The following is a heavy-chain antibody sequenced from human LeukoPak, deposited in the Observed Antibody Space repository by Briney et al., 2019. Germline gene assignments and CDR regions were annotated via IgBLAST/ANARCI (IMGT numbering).Heavy chain of an antibody. CDR1: GFTFSSYW. CDR3: ARVGYSSSWYARTWNYYGMDV. Sequence: GGSLRLSCAASGFTFSSYWMHWVRQAPGKGLVWVSRINSDGSSTSYADSVKGRFTISRDNAKNTLYLQMNSLRAEDTAVYYCARVGYSSSWYARTWNYYGMDVWGQGTTVTVSS. V-gene: IGHV3-74*01. J-gene: IGHJ6*02. D-gene: IGHD6-13*01. CDR2: INSDGSST.